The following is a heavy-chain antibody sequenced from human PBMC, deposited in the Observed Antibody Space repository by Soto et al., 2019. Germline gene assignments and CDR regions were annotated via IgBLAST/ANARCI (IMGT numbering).Heavy chain of an antibody. V-gene: IGHV1-3*01. J-gene: IGHJ6*02. D-gene: IGHD3-3*01. CDR1: GDTFTTYA. CDR3: ARAGLRFLEWLLSPHGMDV. Sequence: ASVKVSCKASGDTFTTYAMHWVRQAPGQRLEWMGGIIAVDGTTKYSQKFQGRVTITRDTSASTAYMELSSLRSDETAVYYCARAGLRFLEWLLSPHGMDVWGQGTKVTVSS. CDR2: IIAVDGTT.